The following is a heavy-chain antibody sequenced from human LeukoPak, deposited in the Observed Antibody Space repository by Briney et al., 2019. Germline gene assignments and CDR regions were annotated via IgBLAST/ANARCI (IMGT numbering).Heavy chain of an antibody. D-gene: IGHD3-9*01. J-gene: IGHJ6*02. CDR3: VRGSNDWIGMDV. CDR1: GXTFSSYW. V-gene: IGHV3-74*01. CDR2: INSAGSST. Sequence: GGSLRLSCAASGXTFSSYWMHWVRQTPGKGLVCVSRINSAGSSTDYADSVKGRFTISRDNAKNTLYLQMNSLRAEDMAVYYCVRGSNDWIGMDVWGQGTTVTVSS.